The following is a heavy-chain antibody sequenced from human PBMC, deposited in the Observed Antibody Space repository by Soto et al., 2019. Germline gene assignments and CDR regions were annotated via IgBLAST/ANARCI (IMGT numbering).Heavy chain of an antibody. J-gene: IGHJ6*02. Sequence: QVQLVQSGAEVKKPGASVKVSCKASGYAFTDYYMHWVRQAPGQGLEWMRWINYKSGGTNLAQRFQGRVTMTRDTSISTTHLEVSRLRSNDTAIFYCARSDTDIAAPYYGMDVWGQGTTVTVSS. CDR1: GYAFTDYY. CDR3: ARSDTDIAAPYYGMDV. CDR2: INYKSGGT. D-gene: IGHD5-18*01. V-gene: IGHV1-2*02.